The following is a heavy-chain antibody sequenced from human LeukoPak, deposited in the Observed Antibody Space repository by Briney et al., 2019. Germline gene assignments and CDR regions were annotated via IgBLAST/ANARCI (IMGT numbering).Heavy chain of an antibody. D-gene: IGHD3-22*01. V-gene: IGHV4-39*01. CDR3: ARAEKYYDSSGYYYLGALV. CDR1: GDSIISTNYY. Sequence: SETLSLTCTVSGDSIISTNYYWGWIRQPPGKGLEWIGHIYYSGATYYNSSLKSRVTISVDTSKNQFSLKLNFVTAADTAVYYCARAEKYYDSSGYYYLGALVWGQGTLVTVSS. J-gene: IGHJ4*02. CDR2: IYYSGAT.